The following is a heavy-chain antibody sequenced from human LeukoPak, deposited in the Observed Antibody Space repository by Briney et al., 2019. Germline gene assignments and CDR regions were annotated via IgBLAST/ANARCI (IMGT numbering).Heavy chain of an antibody. V-gene: IGHV5-51*01. D-gene: IGHD5-18*01. CDR3: ARRGEAMDPFDY. CDR1: GYSFTSYW. CDR2: IYPGDSDT. Sequence: GESLRISCKGSGYSFTSYWISWVRLMPGKGLEWMGIIYPGDSDTRYSPSFQGQVTISADKSINTAYLQWSSLKASDTAIYYCARRGEAMDPFDYWGQGTLVTVSS. J-gene: IGHJ4*02.